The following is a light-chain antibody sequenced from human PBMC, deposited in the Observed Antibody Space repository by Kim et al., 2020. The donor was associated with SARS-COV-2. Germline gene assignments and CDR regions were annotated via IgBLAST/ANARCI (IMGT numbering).Light chain of an antibody. V-gene: IGLV2-8*01. CDR1: SSDVGAYNY. CDR2: DVS. J-gene: IGLJ2*01. Sequence: GQSVTISCTGTSSDVGAYNYVSWYQQYPGKAPRLMIYDVSRRPSGVPDRFSGSKSGNTASLTVSGLQAGDEADYYCTSYAGSTELLFGGGTQLTV. CDR3: TSYAGSTELL.